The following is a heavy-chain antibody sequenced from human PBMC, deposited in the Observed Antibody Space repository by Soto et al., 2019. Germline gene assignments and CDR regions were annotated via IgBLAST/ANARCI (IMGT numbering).Heavy chain of an antibody. D-gene: IGHD3-22*01. J-gene: IGHJ4*02. CDR2: ISYDGSNK. V-gene: IGHV3-30*18. CDR3: AKDDSSGYPHVDY. CDR1: GFTFSSYG. Sequence: LRLSCAASGFTFSSYGMHWVRQAPGKGLEWVAVISYDGSNKYYADSVKGRFTISRDNSKNTLYLQMNSLRAEDTAVYYCAKDDSSGYPHVDYWGQGTLVTVSS.